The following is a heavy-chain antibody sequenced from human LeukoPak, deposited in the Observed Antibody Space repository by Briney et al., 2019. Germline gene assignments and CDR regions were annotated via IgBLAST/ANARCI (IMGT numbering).Heavy chain of an antibody. CDR2: IYTSGST. J-gene: IGHJ4*02. Sequence: SETLSLTCTVSGGSISSYYWSWIRQPPGKGLEWIGYIYTSGSTNCNPSLKSRVTISVDTSKNQFSLKLSSVTAADTAVYYCARSGGSYGFFHYWGQGTLVTVSS. V-gene: IGHV4-4*09. CDR1: GGSISSYY. CDR3: ARSGGSYGFFHY. D-gene: IGHD1-26*01.